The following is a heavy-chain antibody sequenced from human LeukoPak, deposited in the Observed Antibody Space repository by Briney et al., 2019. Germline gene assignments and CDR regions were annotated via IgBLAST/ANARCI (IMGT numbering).Heavy chain of an antibody. CDR3: ARDGLYSYGTLDY. Sequence: SETLSLTCTVSGGSINSYYWSWIRQPPGKGLEWIGYIYYSGSTYYNPSLKSRVTISVDTSKNQFSLKLSSVTAADTAVYYCARDGLYSYGTLDYWGQGTLVTVSS. CDR1: GGSINSYY. J-gene: IGHJ4*02. D-gene: IGHD5-18*01. V-gene: IGHV4-59*12. CDR2: IYYSGST.